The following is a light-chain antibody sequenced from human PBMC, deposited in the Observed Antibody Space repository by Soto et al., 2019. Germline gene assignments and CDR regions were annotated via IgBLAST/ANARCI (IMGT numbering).Light chain of an antibody. CDR2: GAS. Sequence: EIVLTQSPGTLSLSPGERATLSCRASQSVDSSYLAWYQQKPGQAPRLLIYGASSRATGIPDRFSGSGSGTDFTLTISRLEPEDFAVYHCQHYGSAGTFVQGTKVEIK. J-gene: IGKJ1*01. V-gene: IGKV3-20*01. CDR1: QSVDSSY. CDR3: QHYGSAGT.